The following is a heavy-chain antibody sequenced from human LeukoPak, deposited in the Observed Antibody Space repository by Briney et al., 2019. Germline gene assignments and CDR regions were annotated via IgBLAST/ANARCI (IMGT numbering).Heavy chain of an antibody. CDR2: IYWNDDK. CDR1: GFSLTTSGVG. CDR3: ASSPSSWPMDY. V-gene: IGHV2-5*01. D-gene: IGHD6-13*01. Sequence: ESGPTLVKPTQTLTLTCTFSGFSLTTSGVGVGWVRQPPGKALEWLALIYWNDDKRYSPSLKSRLTITKDTSKSQVLLTVTNMDPVDTATYYCASSPSSWPMDYWGQGTLVTVSS. J-gene: IGHJ4*02.